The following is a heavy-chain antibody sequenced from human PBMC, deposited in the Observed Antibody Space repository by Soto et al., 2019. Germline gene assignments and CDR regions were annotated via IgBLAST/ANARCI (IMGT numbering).Heavy chain of an antibody. CDR2: ISSSTSYV. Sequence: GGSLRLSCVASGFTFSRYGMNWLRQAPGKGLEWVASISSSTSYVYYADSVKGRFSTSRDNAKNILYLEMYALRTEDTAVYYCARDPSEGRVGNWFESWGQGTLVTVSS. D-gene: IGHD2-2*01. V-gene: IGHV3-21*06. CDR3: ARDPSEGRVGNWFES. J-gene: IGHJ5*01. CDR1: GFTFSRYG.